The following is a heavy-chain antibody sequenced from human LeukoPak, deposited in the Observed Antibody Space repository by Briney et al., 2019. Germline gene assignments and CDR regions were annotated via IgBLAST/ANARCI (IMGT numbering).Heavy chain of an antibody. Sequence: SETLSLTCAVYGGSFSGYYWSWIRQPPGKGLEWIGEINHSGSTNYNPSLKSRVTISVDTSKNQFSLKLSSVTAADTAVYYCARGDCSGGSCYSDYWGQGTLITVSS. CDR1: GGSFSGYY. D-gene: IGHD2-15*01. CDR2: INHSGST. V-gene: IGHV4-34*01. J-gene: IGHJ4*02. CDR3: ARGDCSGGSCYSDY.